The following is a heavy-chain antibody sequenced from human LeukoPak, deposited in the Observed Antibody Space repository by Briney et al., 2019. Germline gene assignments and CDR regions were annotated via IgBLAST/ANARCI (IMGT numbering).Heavy chain of an antibody. J-gene: IGHJ4*02. CDR2: IKSKTDGGTT. CDR3: TTDGEGYCSGGSCYSSFDY. Sequence: GGSLRLSCAASGFTFSNAWMSWVRQAPGKGLEWVCRIKSKTDGGTTDYAAPVKGRFTISRDDSKNTLYLQMNSLKTEDTAVYYCTTDGEGYCSGGSCYSSFDYWGQGTLVTVSS. CDR1: GFTFSNAW. D-gene: IGHD2-15*01. V-gene: IGHV3-15*01.